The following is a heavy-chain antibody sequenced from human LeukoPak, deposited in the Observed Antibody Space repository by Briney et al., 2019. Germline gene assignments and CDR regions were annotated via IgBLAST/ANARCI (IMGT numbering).Heavy chain of an antibody. CDR1: GFTFSNYA. J-gene: IGHJ5*02. CDR3: AKGVTYYYDSSGYYGFDP. CDR2: ISGSGLRT. D-gene: IGHD3-22*01. Sequence: GGSLRLSCAASGFTFSNYAMSWVRQAPGQGLEWVSAISGSGLRTYYADSVKGRFTISRDNSKNTLYLQMHSLRADDTAVYYCAKGVTYYYDSSGYYGFDPWGQGTLVTVSS. V-gene: IGHV3-23*01.